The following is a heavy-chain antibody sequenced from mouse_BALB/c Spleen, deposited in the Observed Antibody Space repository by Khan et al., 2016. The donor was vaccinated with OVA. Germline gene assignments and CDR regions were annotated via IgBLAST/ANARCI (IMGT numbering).Heavy chain of an antibody. Sequence: QVQLQQSGAELVRPGVSVKISCKGSGYTFTDFAMHWVKQSHAKSLEWIGVISTYYGDANYNQNFKGQATMTVDKSSSTAFMELARLTSEDSAISYCGRGSGHYRFAYWGQGTLVTVSA. CDR1: GYTFTDFA. V-gene: IGHV1S137*01. CDR3: GRGSGHYRFAY. J-gene: IGHJ3*01. D-gene: IGHD2-1*01. CDR2: ISTYYGDA.